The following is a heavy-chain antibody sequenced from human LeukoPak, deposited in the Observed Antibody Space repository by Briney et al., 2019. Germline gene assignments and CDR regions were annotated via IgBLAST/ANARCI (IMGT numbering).Heavy chain of an antibody. CDR3: ARDRDGYSYDVDY. CDR2: ISAYNGST. J-gene: IGHJ4*02. V-gene: IGHV1-18*01. CDR1: GYTFTSYG. D-gene: IGHD5-18*01. Sequence: ASVKVSCKASGYTFTSYGISWVRQAPGQGLEWMGWISAYNGSTSYAQKFQGRVTMTRDTSTSTVYMELSSLRSEDTAVYYCARDRDGYSYDVDYWGQGTLVTVSS.